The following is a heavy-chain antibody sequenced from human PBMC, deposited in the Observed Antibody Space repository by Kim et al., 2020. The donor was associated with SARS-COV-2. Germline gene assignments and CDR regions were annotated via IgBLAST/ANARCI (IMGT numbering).Heavy chain of an antibody. D-gene: IGHD1-1*01. CDR1: GFTFSSYA. CDR2: ISYDGSNK. CDR3: APPTQLERQGD. V-gene: IGHV3-30*04. J-gene: IGHJ4*02. Sequence: GGSLRLSCAASGFTFSSYAMHWVRQAPGKGLEWVAVISYDGSNKYYADSVKGRFTISRDNSKNTLYLQMNSLRAEDTAVYYCAPPTQLERQGDWGQGTLVTVSS.